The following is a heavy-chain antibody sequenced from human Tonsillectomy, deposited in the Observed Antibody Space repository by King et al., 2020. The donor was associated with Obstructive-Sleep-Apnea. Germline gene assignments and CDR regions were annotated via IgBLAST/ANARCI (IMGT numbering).Heavy chain of an antibody. Sequence: VQLQESGPGLVKPSQTLSLTCTVSGGAISSGGYYWSWIRQHPGKGLEWIGYIYYSGSTYSTPPLKRRVTISVDTFKNQFSLKLSSVTAADTAVYYCAGGPEMTGYYSNDNWFDPWGQGTLVTVSS. J-gene: IGHJ5*02. CDR3: AGGPEMTGYYSNDNWFDP. V-gene: IGHV4-31*03. CDR2: IYYSGST. CDR1: GGAISSGGYY. D-gene: IGHD3-9*01.